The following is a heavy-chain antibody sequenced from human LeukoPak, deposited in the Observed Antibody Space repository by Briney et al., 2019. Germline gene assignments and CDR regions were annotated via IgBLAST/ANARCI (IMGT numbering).Heavy chain of an antibody. CDR3: ARRYCGGDCYGPDAFDI. CDR2: ISAYNGNT. J-gene: IGHJ3*02. Sequence: ASVKVSCKASGYTFTSYGISWVRQAPGQGLEWMGWISAYNGNTNYAQKLQGRVTMTTVTSTSTAYMELRSLRSDDTAVYYCARRYCGGDCYGPDAFDIWGQGTMVTVSS. CDR1: GYTFTSYG. D-gene: IGHD2-21*02. V-gene: IGHV1-18*01.